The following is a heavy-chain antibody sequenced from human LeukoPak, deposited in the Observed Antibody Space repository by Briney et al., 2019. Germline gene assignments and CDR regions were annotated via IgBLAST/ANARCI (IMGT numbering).Heavy chain of an antibody. CDR1: GFTFSSYA. J-gene: IGHJ6*02. V-gene: IGHV3-64*01. CDR2: ISSNGGSA. Sequence: GGSLRLSCAASGFTFSSYAMHWVRQAPGKGLEYVSAISSNGGSAYYANSVKGRFTISRDNSKNTLYLQMGSLRAEDMAVYYCARGAVIVYYYYGMDVWGQGTTVTVSS. D-gene: IGHD2-21*01. CDR3: ARGAVIVYYYYGMDV.